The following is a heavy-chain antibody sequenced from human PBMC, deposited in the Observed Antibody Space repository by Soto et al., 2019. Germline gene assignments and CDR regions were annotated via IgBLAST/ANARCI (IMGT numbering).Heavy chain of an antibody. V-gene: IGHV4-59*01. Sequence: SETLSLTCTGSGGSISSYYWSWIRQPPGKGLEWIGYIYYSGSTNYNPSLKSRVTISVDTSKNQFSLKLSSVTAADTAVYYCARGRTTTVTTLAYFDYWGQGTLVTVSS. J-gene: IGHJ4*02. D-gene: IGHD4-17*01. CDR1: GGSISSYY. CDR2: IYYSGST. CDR3: ARGRTTTVTTLAYFDY.